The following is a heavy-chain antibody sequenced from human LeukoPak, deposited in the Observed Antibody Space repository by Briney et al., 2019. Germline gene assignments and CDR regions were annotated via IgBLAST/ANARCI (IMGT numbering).Heavy chain of an antibody. Sequence: GASVKVSCKASGYTFTSYGISCVRQAPAQGLEWMGWISAYNGNTNYTQKLQGRVTMTTDTSTSTAYREVRRLRSDDTAVYYCARSKFRYSSSANWFEPWGQGTLVTVSS. CDR3: ARSKFRYSSSANWFEP. D-gene: IGHD6-6*01. V-gene: IGHV1-18*01. CDR1: GYTFTSYG. CDR2: ISAYNGNT. J-gene: IGHJ5*02.